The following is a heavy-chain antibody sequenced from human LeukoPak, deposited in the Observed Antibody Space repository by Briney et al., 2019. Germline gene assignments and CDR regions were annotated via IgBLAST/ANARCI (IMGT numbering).Heavy chain of an antibody. CDR3: ARDAPMIVAIDY. D-gene: IGHD3-22*01. CDR1: GFTFSSYE. CDR2: ISSSSSYI. V-gene: IGHV3-21*01. Sequence: PGGSLRLSCAASGFTFSSYEMNWVRQAPGKGLEWVSSISSSSSYIYYADSVKGRFTISRDNAKNSLYLQMNSLRAEDTAVYYCARDAPMIVAIDYWGQGTLVTVSS. J-gene: IGHJ4*02.